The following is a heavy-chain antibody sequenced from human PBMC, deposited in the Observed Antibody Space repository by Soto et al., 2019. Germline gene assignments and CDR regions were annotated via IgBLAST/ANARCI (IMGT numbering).Heavy chain of an antibody. CDR3: AREVSWIGGFDF. CDR2: IFDSGTT. Sequence: QVQLEQSGPGLVKPSQTLSLTCKISGGSISSVNHHWSWIRQSPGEGLEWIGYIFDSGTTHYNPSLKGRVTISGDTSQSQFSLTIHSVTVADTAVYYCAREVSWIGGFDFWGQGTLVTVSS. J-gene: IGHJ4*02. CDR1: GGSISSVNHH. V-gene: IGHV4-31*02. D-gene: IGHD2-15*01.